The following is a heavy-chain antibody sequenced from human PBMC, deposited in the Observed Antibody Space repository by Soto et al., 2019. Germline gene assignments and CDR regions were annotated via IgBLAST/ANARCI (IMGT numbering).Heavy chain of an antibody. CDR1: GFTFSSYN. Sequence: EVQLVESGGGLVKPGGSLRLSCAASGFTFSSYNMNWVRQAPGKGLEWVSSISSSSTYIYYADSVKGRFTISRGNAKNSLYLQMNSLRAEDTAVYYCAREPTYDILTASYGSWFDPWGQGTLVTVSS. CDR3: AREPTYDILTASYGSWFDP. J-gene: IGHJ5*02. V-gene: IGHV3-21*01. D-gene: IGHD3-9*01. CDR2: ISSSSTYI.